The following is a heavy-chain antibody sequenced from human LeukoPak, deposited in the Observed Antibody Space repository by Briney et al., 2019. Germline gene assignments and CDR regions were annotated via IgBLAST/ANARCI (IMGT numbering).Heavy chain of an antibody. V-gene: IGHV4-59*08. CDR2: VSNTVTT. CDR3: ARHSAPFCSDGTCYGGWFDP. CDR1: GGSLTSYF. Sequence: PSETLSLTCTVSGGSLTSYFWDWIRQTPGKGLEWVGYVSNTVTTNYNPSLKTRVTISAYTSKNQVSLKLTSVTAADTAVYYCARHSAPFCSDGTCYGGWFDPWGQGTLVTVSS. D-gene: IGHD2-15*01. J-gene: IGHJ5*02.